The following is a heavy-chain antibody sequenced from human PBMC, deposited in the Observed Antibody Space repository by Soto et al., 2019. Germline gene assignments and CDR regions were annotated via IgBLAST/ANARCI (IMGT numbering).Heavy chain of an antibody. D-gene: IGHD6-19*01. CDR3: ARKYSSGWYTIYYGMDV. CDR1: GVSVSSGSYY. V-gene: IGHV4-61*01. Sequence: SETLSLTCTVSGVSVSSGSYYWSWIRQPPGKGLEWIGYIYYSGSTNYNPSLKSRVTISVDTSKNQFSLKLSSVTAADTAVYYCARKYSSGWYTIYYGMDVWGQGTTVTVSS. J-gene: IGHJ6*02. CDR2: IYYSGST.